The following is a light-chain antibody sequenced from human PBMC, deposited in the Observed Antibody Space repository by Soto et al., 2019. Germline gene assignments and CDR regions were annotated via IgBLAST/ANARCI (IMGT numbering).Light chain of an antibody. CDR1: QSVSSSY. CDR2: GAS. Sequence: EIVLTQSPGTLSLSPGERATLSCRASQSVSSSYLAWCQQKPGQAPRLLIYGASSRATGIPDRFSGSGSGTDFTLTISRLEPEDFAVYYCQQYDSSPITFDQGTRLEIK. V-gene: IGKV3-20*01. J-gene: IGKJ5*01. CDR3: QQYDSSPIT.